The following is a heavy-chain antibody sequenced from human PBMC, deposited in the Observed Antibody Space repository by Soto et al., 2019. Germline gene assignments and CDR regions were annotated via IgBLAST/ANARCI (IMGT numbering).Heavy chain of an antibody. CDR3: AKALDYYGSSNGDY. D-gene: IGHD3-10*01. V-gene: IGHV3-23*01. J-gene: IGHJ4*02. Sequence: GGSVRLSCAASGLTFNSYAMSWVRQAPGKGLDWVSIISGSGGSTFYADSVKGRFTLSRDNSKNTLYLQMNSLRAEDTALYYCAKALDYYGSSNGDYWGQGTLVTVSS. CDR2: ISGSGGST. CDR1: GLTFNSYA.